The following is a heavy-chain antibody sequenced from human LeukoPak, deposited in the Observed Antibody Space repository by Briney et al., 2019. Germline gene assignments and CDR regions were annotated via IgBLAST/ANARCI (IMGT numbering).Heavy chain of an antibody. CDR3: ARDSLTGSYDDY. D-gene: IGHD1-26*01. CDR2: INPSGGST. CDR1: GYTFTSYY. J-gene: IGHJ4*02. Sequence: GASVKVSCKASGYTFTSYYMHWVRQAPGQGLEWMGMINPSGGSTSYAQKFQGRVTMTRDTSTSTVYMELSSLRSGDTAVYYCARDSLTGSYDDYWGQGTLVTVSS. V-gene: IGHV1-46*01.